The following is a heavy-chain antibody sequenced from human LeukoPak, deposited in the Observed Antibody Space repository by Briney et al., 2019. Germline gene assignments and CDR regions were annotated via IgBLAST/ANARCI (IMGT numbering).Heavy chain of an antibody. Sequence: SETLSLTCTVSGGSISSSSYCWGWIRQPPGKGLEWIGNMFHTGSTYYNPSLKSRVTISVDTSKNQFSLKLSSVTAADTAVYYCAREARMTTVTGYYYYMDVWGKGTTVTVSS. CDR2: MFHTGST. CDR1: GGSISSSSYC. CDR3: AREARMTTVTGYYYYMDV. V-gene: IGHV4-39*07. J-gene: IGHJ6*03. D-gene: IGHD4-17*01.